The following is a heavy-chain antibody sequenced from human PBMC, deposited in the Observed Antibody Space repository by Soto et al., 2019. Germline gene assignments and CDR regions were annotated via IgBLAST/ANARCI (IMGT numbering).Heavy chain of an antibody. CDR2: INTYNGDP. CDR3: ARGSSPPAGGYIDL. D-gene: IGHD3-10*01. V-gene: IGHV1-18*01. J-gene: IGHJ2*01. CDR1: GYTFTSYG. Sequence: QVQLVQSGAEVKNPGASVKVSCKASGYTFTSYGISWVRQAPGQGLEWMGWINTYNGDPSYTQNLQDRVTMTTDTSTSPGYMELRGLRSDDTAVYFCARGSSPPAGGYIDLWGSGTLVTVSP.